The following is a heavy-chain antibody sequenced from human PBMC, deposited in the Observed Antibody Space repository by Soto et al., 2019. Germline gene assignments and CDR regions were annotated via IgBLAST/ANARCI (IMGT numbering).Heavy chain of an antibody. Sequence: ASVKVSCKASGYTFSSYGIGWVRQAPGQGLEWMGWISGYNGHTNYAQKFQGRVTMTTDTSTSTAYMELRSLRSDDTAVYYCARTATTVTHLYCFAHWGQGTLVTVSS. V-gene: IGHV1-18*01. CDR3: ARTATTVTHLYCFAH. CDR1: GYTFSSYG. CDR2: ISGYNGHT. D-gene: IGHD4-17*01. J-gene: IGHJ4*02.